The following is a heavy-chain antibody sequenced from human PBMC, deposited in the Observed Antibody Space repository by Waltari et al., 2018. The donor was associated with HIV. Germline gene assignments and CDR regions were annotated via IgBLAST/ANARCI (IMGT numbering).Heavy chain of an antibody. J-gene: IGHJ6*02. CDR3: ARGVGARLPPGLMDV. D-gene: IGHD6-6*01. CDR1: GFTVSSNY. Sequence: EVQLVESGGGLIQPGGSLRLSCAASGFTVSSNYMSWVRQPPGKGLEWVSVIYSGGSTYYADSVKGRFTISRDNSKNTLYLQMNSRRAEDTAVYYCARGVGARLPPGLMDVWGQGTTVTVSS. CDR2: IYSGGST. V-gene: IGHV3-53*01.